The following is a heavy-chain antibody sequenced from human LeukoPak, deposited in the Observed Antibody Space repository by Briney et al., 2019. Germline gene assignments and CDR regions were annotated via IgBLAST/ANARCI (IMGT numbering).Heavy chain of an antibody. J-gene: IGHJ4*02. V-gene: IGHV3-30*04. D-gene: IGHD5-18*01. Sequence: GRSLRLSCAASGFTFSNYAMHWARQAPGKGLEWVAVISYDGSNKYYADSVKGRFTISRDNSKNTLYLQMNSLRAEDTAVYYCARSSSMVTFDYWGQGTLVTVSS. CDR1: GFTFSNYA. CDR3: ARSSSMVTFDY. CDR2: ISYDGSNK.